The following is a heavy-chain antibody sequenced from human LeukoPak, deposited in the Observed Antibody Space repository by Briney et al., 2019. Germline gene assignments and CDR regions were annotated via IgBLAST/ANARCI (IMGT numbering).Heavy chain of an antibody. V-gene: IGHV1-2*02. Sequence: ASVKVSCKASGYTFTSYYMHWVRHAPGQGLEWMGWISPNSGDTNYAQKFQGRVTLTRDTSISTAYMEQSRLRSDDTAVYYCARMGSLGSSSWFGGIDYWGQGTLVSVSS. CDR2: ISPNSGDT. J-gene: IGHJ4*02. D-gene: IGHD3-10*01. CDR3: ARMGSLGSSSWFGGIDY. CDR1: GYTFTSYY.